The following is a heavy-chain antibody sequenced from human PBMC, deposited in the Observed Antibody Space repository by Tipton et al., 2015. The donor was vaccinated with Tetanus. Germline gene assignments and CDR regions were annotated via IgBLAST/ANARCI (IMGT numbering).Heavy chain of an antibody. CDR3: ARAHCSDGVCNFDF. CDR1: GYIFTNYW. Sequence: QLVQSGGEVKKPGESLKISCKGSGYIFTNYWIGWVRQMPGKGLEWMGIIYPADSDTRYSPSFQGQVTISVDKSINTAYLQWSSLEASDTSMFYCARAHCSDGVCNFDFWGQGALVTVAS. J-gene: IGHJ4*02. V-gene: IGHV5-51*01. CDR2: IYPADSDT. D-gene: IGHD2-8*01.